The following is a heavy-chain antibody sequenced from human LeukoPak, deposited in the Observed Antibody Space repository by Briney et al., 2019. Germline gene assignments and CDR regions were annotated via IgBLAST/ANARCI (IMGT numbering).Heavy chain of an antibody. CDR1: GYTFTDYK. CDR2: INPNSGGSGGT. CDR3: ARGSSSSLLAYYYYFMDV. Sequence: ASVKVSCKASGYTFTDYKMHWVRQAPGQGLEWMGWINPNSGGSGGTNYAQKFQGRVTMTRDTSISTAYMELSRLRSDDTAVYYCARGSSSSLLAYYYYFMDVWGKGTTVTVSS. J-gene: IGHJ6*03. D-gene: IGHD6-6*01. V-gene: IGHV1-2*02.